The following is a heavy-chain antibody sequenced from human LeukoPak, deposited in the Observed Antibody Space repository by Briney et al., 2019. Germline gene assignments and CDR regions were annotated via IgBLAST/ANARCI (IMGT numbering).Heavy chain of an antibody. CDR1: GYTFTSYD. D-gene: IGHD2-15*01. J-gene: IGHJ4*02. CDR3: ASQGGVGSYFSLGY. Sequence: ASVKVSCKASGYTFTSYDINWVRQAPGQGLEWMGWISAYNGNTNYAQKLQGRVTMTTDTSTSTAYMELRSLRSDDTAVYYCASQGGVGSYFSLGYWGQGTLVTVSS. CDR2: ISAYNGNT. V-gene: IGHV1-18*01.